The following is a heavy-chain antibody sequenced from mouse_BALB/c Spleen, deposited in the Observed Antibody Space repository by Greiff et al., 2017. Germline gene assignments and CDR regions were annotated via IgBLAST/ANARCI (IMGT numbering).Heavy chain of an antibody. J-gene: IGHJ4*01. CDR2: IYPGNVNT. V-gene: IGHV1S56*01. D-gene: IGHD2-1*01. Sequence: QVQLQQSGPELVKPGASVRISCKASGYTFTSYYIHWVKQRPGQGLEWIGWIYPGNVNTKYNEKFKGKATLTADKSSSTAYMQLSSLTSEDSAVYFCARWGGNYLNYYAMDYWGQGTSVTVSS. CDR1: GYTFTSYY. CDR3: ARWGGNYLNYYAMDY.